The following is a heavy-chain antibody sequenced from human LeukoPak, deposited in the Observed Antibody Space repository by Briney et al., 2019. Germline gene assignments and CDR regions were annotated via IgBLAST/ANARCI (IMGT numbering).Heavy chain of an antibody. Sequence: SQTLSLTCTVSGGSISSGDYYWSWIRQPPGKGLEWIGYIYYSGSTYYNPSLKSRITISVDTSKNQFSLKLSSVTAADTAVYYCARVGGTNYYYYGMDVWGQGTTVTVSS. CDR3: ARVGGTNYYYYGMDV. J-gene: IGHJ6*02. V-gene: IGHV4-30-4*01. CDR1: GGSISSGDYY. D-gene: IGHD2-2*01. CDR2: IYYSGST.